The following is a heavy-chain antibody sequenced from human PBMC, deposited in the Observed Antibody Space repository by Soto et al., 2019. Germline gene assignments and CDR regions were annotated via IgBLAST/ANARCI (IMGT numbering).Heavy chain of an antibody. V-gene: IGHV6-1*01. D-gene: IGHD2-15*01. CDR2: TYYRSKWYN. J-gene: IGHJ4*02. Sequence: PSQTLSLTCAISGDSVSSNSAAWNWIRQSPSRGLEWLGRTYYRSKWYNDYAVSVKSRITINPDTSKNQFSLQLNSVTPEDTAVYYCAREEEGYCSGGSCYPDGLDYWGQGTLVTVSS. CDR3: AREEEGYCSGGSCYPDGLDY. CDR1: GDSVSSNSAA.